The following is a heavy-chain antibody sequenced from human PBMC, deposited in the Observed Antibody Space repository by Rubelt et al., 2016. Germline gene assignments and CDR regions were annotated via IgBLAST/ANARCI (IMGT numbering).Heavy chain of an antibody. CDR3: ARVIAAAGRDGNYFDY. CDR1: GYTFNTYA. D-gene: IGHD6-13*01. V-gene: IGHV7-4-1*02. J-gene: IGHJ4*02. CDR2: INTNTGNP. Sequence: QVQLVQSGSELKKPGASVKVSCKASGYTFNTYAMNWVRQAPGQGLEWMGWINTNTGNPTYAQGFTGRFVFSLDTAVSTAYLQISSLKAEDTAVYYCARVIAAAGRDGNYFDYWGQGTLVTVSS.